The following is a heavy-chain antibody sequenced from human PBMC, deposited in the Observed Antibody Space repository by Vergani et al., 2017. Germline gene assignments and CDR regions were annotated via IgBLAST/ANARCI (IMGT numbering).Heavy chain of an antibody. Sequence: QVQLVQSGAEVKKPGASVKVSCKASGYTFTGYYMHWVRQAPGQGLEWMGWINPNSGGTNYAQKFQGRVTMTRDTSISPAYMELSRLRSDDTAVYYCARDSGTSRYGRGGMDVWGQGTTVTVSS. CDR2: INPNSGGT. D-gene: IGHD4-17*01. V-gene: IGHV1-2*02. J-gene: IGHJ6*02. CDR1: GYTFTGYY. CDR3: ARDSGTSRYGRGGMDV.